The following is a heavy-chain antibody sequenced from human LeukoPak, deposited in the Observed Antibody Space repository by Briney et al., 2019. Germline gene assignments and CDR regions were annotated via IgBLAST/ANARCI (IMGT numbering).Heavy chain of an antibody. CDR1: GFTVSSNY. CDR3: ARTNLYYYYMDV. V-gene: IGHV3-66*02. J-gene: IGHJ6*03. D-gene: IGHD4/OR15-4a*01. Sequence: PGGSLRLSCAASGFTVSSNYMSWVRQAPGKGLEWVSVIYSGGSTYYADSVKGRFTISRDNSKNTLYLQMNSLRAEDTAVYYCARTNLYYYYMDVWGKGTTVTVSS. CDR2: IYSGGST.